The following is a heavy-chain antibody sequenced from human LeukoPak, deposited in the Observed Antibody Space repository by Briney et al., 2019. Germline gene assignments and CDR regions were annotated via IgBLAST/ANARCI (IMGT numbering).Heavy chain of an antibody. CDR2: IRYDGSNT. J-gene: IGHJ4*02. CDR1: GFTFNNYG. Sequence: QPGGSLRLSCAASGFTFNNYGMNWVRQAPGKGLEWVAFIRYDGSNTYYADSVKGRFTISRDNSKNTLYLHMNRLRAEDTAVYYCAKDPNRYDSSIYYCAYWGQGTLVTVSS. CDR3: AKDPNRYDSSIYYCAY. V-gene: IGHV3-30*02. D-gene: IGHD3-22*01.